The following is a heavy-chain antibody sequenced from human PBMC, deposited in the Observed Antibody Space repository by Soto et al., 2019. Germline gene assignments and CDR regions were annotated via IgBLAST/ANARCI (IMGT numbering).Heavy chain of an antibody. V-gene: IGHV3-11*04. CDR1: GFTFSDYY. CDR2: ITTSGGTI. J-gene: IGHJ4*02. Sequence: GGSLRLSCVASGFTFSDYYMTWIRQAPGKGLDWVSYITTSGGTIYSADSVKGRFTISRDNAKNSLYLQMNSLRAEDTAVYYCARDYYDSSGYYSWVYWGQGTLVTVSS. D-gene: IGHD3-22*01. CDR3: ARDYYDSSGYYSWVY.